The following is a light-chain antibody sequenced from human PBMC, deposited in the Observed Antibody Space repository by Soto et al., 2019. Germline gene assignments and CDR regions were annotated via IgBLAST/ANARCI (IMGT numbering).Light chain of an antibody. CDR1: QSVSSR. CDR3: PDSSNLPIT. Sequence: IVQKQCPATLSVYTGQRATLSCRASQSVSSRLAWYQQKRGQAPRLLISDASSRATGIPDRFSGSGSGTDFTLTISSLQPEDFATYYCPDSSNLPITSAQGTRLQIK. CDR2: DAS. J-gene: IGKJ5*01. V-gene: IGKV3D-15*01.